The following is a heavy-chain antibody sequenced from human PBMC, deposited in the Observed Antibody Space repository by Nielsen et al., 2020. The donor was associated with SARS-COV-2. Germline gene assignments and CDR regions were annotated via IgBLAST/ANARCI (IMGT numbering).Heavy chain of an antibody. Sequence: GGSLRLSCAASGFTFSSYEMNWVRQAPGKGLEWVSYISSSGNAIYYADSVKGRFTISRDNSKNTLYLQMNSLRAEDTAVYYCAKTGLVYGYYFDYWGQGTLVTVSS. V-gene: IGHV3-48*03. CDR2: ISSSGNAI. J-gene: IGHJ4*02. CDR1: GFTFSSYE. CDR3: AKTGLVYGYYFDY. D-gene: IGHD3/OR15-3a*01.